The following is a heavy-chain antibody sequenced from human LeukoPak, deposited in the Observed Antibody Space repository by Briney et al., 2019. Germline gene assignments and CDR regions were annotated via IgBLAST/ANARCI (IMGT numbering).Heavy chain of an antibody. CDR2: IYYSGST. CDR1: GGSISSGGCY. Sequence: PSETLSLTCTVSGGSISSGGCYWSWIRQHPGKGLEWIGYIYYSGSTYYNPSLKSRVTISVDTSKNQLSLKLSSVTAADTALYYCARYPGIAAAGRSNWFDPWGQGTLVTVSS. J-gene: IGHJ5*02. CDR3: ARYPGIAAAGRSNWFDP. D-gene: IGHD6-13*01. V-gene: IGHV4-31*03.